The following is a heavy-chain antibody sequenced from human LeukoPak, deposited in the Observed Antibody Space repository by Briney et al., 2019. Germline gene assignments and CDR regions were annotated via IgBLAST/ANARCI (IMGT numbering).Heavy chain of an antibody. CDR1: GGSITRRSYC. J-gene: IGHJ4*02. Sequence: SETLSLTCTVSGGSITRRSYCWGWIRQPPGRGLEWVGSIFYSGTTYYNPSLTSRVTISEDSSKNQFSLRLHSLTAADTAIYYCARGRGYDPVVFYFDSWGQGTAVIVSS. CDR3: ARGRGYDPVVFYFDS. D-gene: IGHD2-15*01. V-gene: IGHV4-39*07. CDR2: IFYSGTT.